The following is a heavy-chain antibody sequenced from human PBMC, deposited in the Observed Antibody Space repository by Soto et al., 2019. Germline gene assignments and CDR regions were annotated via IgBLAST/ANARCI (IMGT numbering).Heavy chain of an antibody. J-gene: IGHJ6*02. V-gene: IGHV1-69*05. D-gene: IGHD6-13*01. CDR1: GGTFSSYA. Sequence: SVKVSCKASGGTFSSYAISWVRQAPGQGLEWMGGIIPIFGIANYAQKFQCTVTITTDESTSTAYMELSSLRSEDTAVYYCASTYCSSWYYYYGMDVWGQGTTVTVS. CDR2: IIPIFGIA. CDR3: ASTYCSSWYYYYGMDV.